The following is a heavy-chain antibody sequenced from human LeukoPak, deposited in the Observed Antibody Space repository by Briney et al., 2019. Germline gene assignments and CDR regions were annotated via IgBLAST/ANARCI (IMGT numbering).Heavy chain of an antibody. J-gene: IGHJ4*02. CDR3: ARSFHHLASLFFY. D-gene: IGHD3-3*01. Sequence: GGSLRLSCAAAGFAVDNYAMSWVRQAPGKGLEWVSTIISHYSDIFYADSVEGRFTMSRDNSKNTVFLQMNSLRADDTAIYYCARSFHHLASLFFYWGQGTLVTVSS. CDR2: IISHYSDI. V-gene: IGHV3-23*05. CDR1: GFAVDNYA.